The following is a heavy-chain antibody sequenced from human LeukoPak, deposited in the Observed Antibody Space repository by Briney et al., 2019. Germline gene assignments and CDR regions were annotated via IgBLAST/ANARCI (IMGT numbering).Heavy chain of an antibody. CDR2: ISSRGSTI. CDR1: GFTFSSYE. D-gene: IGHD6-25*01. J-gene: IGHJ6*03. CDR3: ARSGHVGYYYMDV. V-gene: IGHV3-48*03. Sequence: PGGSLRLSCAASGFTFSSYEMNWVRQAPGKGLEWISYISSRGSTIYYADSVKGRFTISRDNAKNSLYLQMNSLRAEDTAIYYCARSGHVGYYYMDVWGKGTTVTISS.